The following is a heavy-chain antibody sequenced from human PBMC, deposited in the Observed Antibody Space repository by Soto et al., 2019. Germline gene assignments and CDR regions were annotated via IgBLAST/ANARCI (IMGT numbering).Heavy chain of an antibody. CDR3: AKDRGIVVVVAATPPPYYFDY. V-gene: IGHV3-23*01. D-gene: IGHD2-15*01. J-gene: IGHJ4*02. CDR2: ISGSGGST. Sequence: GGSLRLSCAASGFTFSSYAMSWVRQAPGKGLEWVSAISGSGGSTYYADSVKGRSTISRDNSKNTLYLQMNSLRAEDTAVYYCAKDRGIVVVVAATPPPYYFDYWGQGTLVTVSS. CDR1: GFTFSSYA.